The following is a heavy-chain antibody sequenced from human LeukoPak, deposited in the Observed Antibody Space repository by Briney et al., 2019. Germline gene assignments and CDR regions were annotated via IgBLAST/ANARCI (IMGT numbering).Heavy chain of an antibody. CDR2: ISGSGGST. V-gene: IGHV3-23*01. Sequence: PGGSLRLSCAASGFTFISYAMSWVRQAPGKGLEWVSAISGSGGSTYYADSVKGRFTISRDNSKNTLYLQMNSLRAEDTAVYYCAKVDYGSGSYGKNNWFDPWGQGTLVTVSS. J-gene: IGHJ5*02. D-gene: IGHD3-10*01. CDR3: AKVDYGSGSYGKNNWFDP. CDR1: GFTFISYA.